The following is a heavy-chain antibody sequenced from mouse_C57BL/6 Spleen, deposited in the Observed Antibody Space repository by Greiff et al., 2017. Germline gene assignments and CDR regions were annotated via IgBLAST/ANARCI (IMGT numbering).Heavy chain of an antibody. D-gene: IGHD3-2*02. Sequence: QVHVKQPGAELVKPGASVKLSCKASGYTFTSYWMHWVKQRPGQGLEWIGMIHPNSGSTNYNEKFKSKATLTVDTSSSTAYLQLSSLTSEDSAVYYCARTRDRSGYAYYAMETSGPGASVTVSS. CDR3: ARTRDRSGYAYYAMET. CDR2: IHPNSGST. J-gene: IGHJ4*01. V-gene: IGHV1-64*01. CDR1: GYTFTSYW.